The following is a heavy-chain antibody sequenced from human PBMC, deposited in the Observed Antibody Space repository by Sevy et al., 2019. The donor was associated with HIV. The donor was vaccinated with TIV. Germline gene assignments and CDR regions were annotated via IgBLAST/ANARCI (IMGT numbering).Heavy chain of an antibody. CDR2: ISSSFSI. Sequence: GESLKISCAASGFTFNVYEMNWVRQAPGKGLEWVSYISSSFSIYYADSVKGRITISRDNAKNSLYLQMNSLRAEDTAVYYCTNYVHYWGQGTLVTVSS. J-gene: IGHJ4*02. CDR3: TNYVHY. V-gene: IGHV3-48*03. CDR1: GFTFNVYE.